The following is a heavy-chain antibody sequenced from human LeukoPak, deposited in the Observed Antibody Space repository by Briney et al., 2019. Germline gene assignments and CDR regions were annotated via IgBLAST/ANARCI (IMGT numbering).Heavy chain of an antibody. Sequence: PGGSLRLSCAASGFTFSTHDLNWVRQAPGKGLEWVSFISSRSSTIYYADSVKGRFTISRDNAKNSLYLQMNSLRAEDTAVYYCARDYRRWSEYWGQGTLVTVSS. D-gene: IGHD2-15*01. CDR1: GFTFSTHD. J-gene: IGHJ4*02. CDR2: ISSRSSTI. CDR3: ARDYRRWSEY. V-gene: IGHV3-48*04.